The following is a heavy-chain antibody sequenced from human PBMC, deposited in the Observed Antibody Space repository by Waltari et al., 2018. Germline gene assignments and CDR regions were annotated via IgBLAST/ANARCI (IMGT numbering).Heavy chain of an antibody. Sequence: QVQLVQSGAEVKKPGASVKVSCKASGYTLTGYYMHWVGQAPGQGLEWMGWINPNSGGTNYAQKFQGRVTMTRDTSISTAYMELSRLRSDDTAVYYCARESSRRSSGADYWGQGTLVTVSS. CDR1: GYTLTGYY. CDR3: ARESSRRSSGADY. J-gene: IGHJ4*02. CDR2: INPNSGGT. V-gene: IGHV1-2*02. D-gene: IGHD6-19*01.